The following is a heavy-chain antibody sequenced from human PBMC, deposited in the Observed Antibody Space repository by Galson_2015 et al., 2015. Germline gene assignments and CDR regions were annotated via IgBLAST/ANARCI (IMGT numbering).Heavy chain of an antibody. Sequence: SLRLSCAASGFTFSSYAMSWVRQAPGKGLEWVSAISGSGGSTYYADSVKGRFTISRDTSRNTLYLQMNSLRAEDTAVYYCAKNWTGYSSGWHTFDYWGQGTLVTVSS. CDR1: GFTFSSYA. CDR3: AKNWTGYSSGWHTFDY. V-gene: IGHV3-23*01. D-gene: IGHD6-19*01. CDR2: ISGSGGST. J-gene: IGHJ4*02.